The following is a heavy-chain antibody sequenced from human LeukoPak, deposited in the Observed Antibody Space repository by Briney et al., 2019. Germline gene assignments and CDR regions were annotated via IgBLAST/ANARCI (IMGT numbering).Heavy chain of an antibody. J-gene: IGHJ4*02. Sequence: GASVKVSCKASGFTFSNYGFVWVRQAPGHGLEWMAYISAYNGKTEYAPNFEGRVTLTTDTSTTTAYMELRSLRSDDTAVYYCARERWDSSGKNFFDHWGQGTQVTVSS. CDR2: ISAYNGKT. D-gene: IGHD3-22*01. CDR3: ARERWDSSGKNFFDH. V-gene: IGHV1-18*01. CDR1: GFTFSNYG.